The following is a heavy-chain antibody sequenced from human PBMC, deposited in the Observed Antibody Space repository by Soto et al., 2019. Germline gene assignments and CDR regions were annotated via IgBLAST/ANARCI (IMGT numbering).Heavy chain of an antibody. CDR1: GGSVNSGSYS. Sequence: QVQLQESGPGLVKPSETLSLTCTVSGGSVNSGSYSWSWIRQPPGKGLEWIGYIYYSGSTNYNPTLTSRVTISVDTSKNQFSLKLSSVTAADTAVYYCARVITPNYDFWSGFKAFDIWGQGTMVTVSS. V-gene: IGHV4-61*01. CDR2: IYYSGST. J-gene: IGHJ3*02. D-gene: IGHD3-3*01. CDR3: ARVITPNYDFWSGFKAFDI.